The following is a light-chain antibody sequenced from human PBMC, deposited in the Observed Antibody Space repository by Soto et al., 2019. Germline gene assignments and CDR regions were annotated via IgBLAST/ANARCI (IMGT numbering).Light chain of an antibody. Sequence: QSVLTQPASVSGSPGQSISISCTGTSSDVGGYKYVSWYQQHPGKAPKLMIYEVSNRPSGVSNRFSGSKSGNTASVTISGLQAEDEADYYCSSYTSTNTQVFGTGTK. V-gene: IGLV2-14*01. CDR3: SSYTSTNTQV. CDR1: SSDVGGYKY. CDR2: EVS. J-gene: IGLJ1*01.